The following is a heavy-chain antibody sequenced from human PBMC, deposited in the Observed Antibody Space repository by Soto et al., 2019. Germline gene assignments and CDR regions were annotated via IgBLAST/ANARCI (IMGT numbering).Heavy chain of an antibody. CDR1: GFTFSTYT. V-gene: IGHV3-30-3*01. CDR3: ARDSRYDVQENWFDP. CDR2: ISYDGSNK. J-gene: IGHJ5*02. Sequence: QVQLVESGGGVVQPGRSLRLSCAASGFTFSTYTMHWVRQAPGEGLEWVAVISYDGSNKNYADSVKGRLTISRDNSKNTLYLQMNSLRAEDTAVYYCARDSRYDVQENWFDPWGQGTLVIVSS. D-gene: IGHD3-3*01.